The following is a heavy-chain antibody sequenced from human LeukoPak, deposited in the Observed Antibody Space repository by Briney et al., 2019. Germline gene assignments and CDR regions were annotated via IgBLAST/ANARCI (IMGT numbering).Heavy chain of an antibody. J-gene: IGHJ4*02. V-gene: IGHV3-30-3*01. Sequence: PGGSLRLSCAASGFILSDYNMHWVRQAPGKGLEWVAVISYDGSNKYYADSVKGRFTISRDNSKNTLYLQMNSLRAEDTAVYYCARDKSSGSYPLYYFDYWGQGTLVTVSS. CDR2: ISYDGSNK. CDR3: ARDKSSGSYPLYYFDY. D-gene: IGHD1-26*01. CDR1: GFILSDYN.